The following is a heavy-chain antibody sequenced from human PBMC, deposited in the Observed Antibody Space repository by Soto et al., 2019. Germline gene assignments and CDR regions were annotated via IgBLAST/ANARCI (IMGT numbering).Heavy chain of an antibody. J-gene: IGHJ5*02. V-gene: IGHV4-34*01. CDR3: ATGGLFSS. D-gene: IGHD3-3*01. CDR1: GEYFSANY. Sequence: QVQLQQWGAGLLKPSETLSLTCDISGEYFSANYWSWIRQTPGKGLEWLGEINHAGTTDHNPSVEDRIIISADAPKNQFSLKLTSVTDMDTAVYYCATGGLFSSWGQGPLVTVSS. CDR2: INHAGTT.